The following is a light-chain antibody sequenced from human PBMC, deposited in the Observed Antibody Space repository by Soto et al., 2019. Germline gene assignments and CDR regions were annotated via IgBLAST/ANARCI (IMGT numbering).Light chain of an antibody. CDR1: QSVSSY. V-gene: IGKV3-11*01. CDR2: EAS. Sequence: EIVLTQSPATLSLSPGERATLSCRAGQSVSSYLAWYQQKPGQAPRLLIYEASNRATGIPARFSGSGSGTDFTLTISSLEPEDFAVYYCQQRSNWPPWTFGQGTKVEIK. CDR3: QQRSNWPPWT. J-gene: IGKJ1*01.